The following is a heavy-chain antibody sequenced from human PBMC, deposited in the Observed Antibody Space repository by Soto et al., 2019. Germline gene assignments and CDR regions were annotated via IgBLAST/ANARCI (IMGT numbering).Heavy chain of an antibody. D-gene: IGHD2-15*01. J-gene: IGHJ4*02. V-gene: IGHV4-34*01. Sequence: SDTLSLTCAVYAGSFSGYCWSWIRQLLGKGLEWIGEINHSGSTNYNPSLKSRVTISVDTSKNQFSLKLSSVTAADTAVYYCARDKGGYCTGGSCQVDYWGQVTLVTVSS. CDR1: AGSFSGYC. CDR3: ARDKGGYCTGGSCQVDY. CDR2: INHSGST.